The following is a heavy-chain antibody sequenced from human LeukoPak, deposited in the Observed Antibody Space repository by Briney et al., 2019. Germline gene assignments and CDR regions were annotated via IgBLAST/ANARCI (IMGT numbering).Heavy chain of an antibody. CDR1: GGSISSYY. Sequence: SETLSLTCTVSGGSISSYYWSWIRQPPGKGLEWIGYIYYSVSTNYNPSLKSRVTISVDTSKNQFSLKLSSVTAADTAVYYCARDRLYCSGGSCYAGWFDPWGQGTLVTVSS. J-gene: IGHJ5*02. CDR2: IYYSVST. D-gene: IGHD2-15*01. CDR3: ARDRLYCSGGSCYAGWFDP. V-gene: IGHV4-59*01.